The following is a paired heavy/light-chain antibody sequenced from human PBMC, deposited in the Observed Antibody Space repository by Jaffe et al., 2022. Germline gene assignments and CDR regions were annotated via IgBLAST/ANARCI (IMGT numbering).Light chain of an antibody. V-gene: IGKV1-12*01. Sequence: DIQMTQSPSSVSASVGDRVTITCRASQGISSSLAWYQQKPGRAPKLLIYAASSLQSGVPSRFSGSGSGTDFTLTISSLQPEDFATYYCQQANSFPLTFGGGTKVEIK. CDR3: QQANSFPLT. CDR1: QGISSS. J-gene: IGKJ4*01. CDR2: AAS.
Heavy chain of an antibody. CDR2: IPGSGAST. J-gene: IGHJ4*02. CDR1: GFMFSGYA. V-gene: IGHV3-23*01. Sequence: EVQLLESGGGLVQPGGSLRLSCAASGFMFSGYAINWVRQAPGKGLEWVSGIPGSGASTLYADSVKGRFTISRDNSNNTVYLQMNSLRAEDTAVYYCAKRHPYCSGGFCYYFFDYWGQGTLVTVSS. D-gene: IGHD2-15*01. CDR3: AKRHPYCSGGFCYYFFDY.